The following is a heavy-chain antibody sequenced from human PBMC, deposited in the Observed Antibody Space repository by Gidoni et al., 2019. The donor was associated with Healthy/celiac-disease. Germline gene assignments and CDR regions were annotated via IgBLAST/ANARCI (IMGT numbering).Heavy chain of an antibody. CDR2: IIPIFGTA. Sequence: QVQLVQSGAEVKKPGSSVKVSCKARGGTFPRDAIRLVRQAPGQGLEWMGGIIPIFGTANYAQKFQGRVTITADKSTSTAYMELSSLRSEDTAVYYCEAYCGGDCYRQHYYYYGMDVWGQGTTVTVSS. V-gene: IGHV1-69*06. CDR3: EAYCGGDCYRQHYYYYGMDV. D-gene: IGHD2-21*02. J-gene: IGHJ6*02. CDR1: GGTFPRDA.